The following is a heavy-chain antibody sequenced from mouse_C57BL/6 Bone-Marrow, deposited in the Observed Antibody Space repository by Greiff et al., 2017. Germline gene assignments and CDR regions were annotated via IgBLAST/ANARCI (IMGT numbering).Heavy chain of an antibody. Sequence: VQLQQPGAELVKPGSSVKMSCKASGYTFTSYWITWVKQRPGQGLEWIGDIYPGSGSTNYNEKFKSKATLTVDTSSSTAYMQLSSLTSEDSAVYYCARETTVVAKGYWGQGTTLTVSS. CDR1: GYTFTSYW. D-gene: IGHD1-1*01. CDR2: IYPGSGST. V-gene: IGHV1-55*01. J-gene: IGHJ2*01. CDR3: ARETTVVAKGY.